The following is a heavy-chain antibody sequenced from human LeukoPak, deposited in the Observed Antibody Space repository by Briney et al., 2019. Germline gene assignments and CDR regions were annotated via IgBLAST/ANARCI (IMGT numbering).Heavy chain of an antibody. CDR2: INHSGST. J-gene: IGHJ6*03. V-gene: IGHV4-34*01. D-gene: IGHD1-26*01. CDR1: GGSFSGYY. Sequence: SETLSLTCAVYGGSFSGYYWSWIRQPPGKGLEWIGEINHSGSTNYNPSLKSRVTISVDTSKNQFSLKLSSVTAADTAVYYCARVGWDKYYYYYYYMDVWGKGTTVTVSS. CDR3: ARVGWDKYYYYYYYMDV.